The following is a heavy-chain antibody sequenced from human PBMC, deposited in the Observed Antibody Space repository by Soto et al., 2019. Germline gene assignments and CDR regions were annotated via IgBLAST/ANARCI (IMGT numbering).Heavy chain of an antibody. CDR2: TSYDGSNK. J-gene: IGHJ1*01. V-gene: IGHV3-30*19. CDR1: GFTFRSYV. D-gene: IGHD3-16*01. CDR3: ARWGTTGGLDV. Sequence: QVQLVESGGGVVQPGTSLRLSCVGYGFTFRSYVIHWVRQAPGKGLEWVALTSYDGSNKDYGDSVKGRFTISRDNSRNTVDLQMDSLRREDTALYYCARWGTTGGLDVWGQGTLVYVSS.